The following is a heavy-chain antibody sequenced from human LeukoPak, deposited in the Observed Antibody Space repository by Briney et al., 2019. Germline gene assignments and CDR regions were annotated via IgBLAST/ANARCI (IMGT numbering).Heavy chain of an antibody. CDR2: ISGSGGST. V-gene: IGHV3-23*01. D-gene: IGHD3-9*01. J-gene: IGHJ4*02. CDR1: GFTFSSYA. Sequence: PGGSLRLSCAASGFTFSSYAMSWVRQAPGKGLEWVSAISGSGGSTYYADSVKGRFTISRDNSKNTLYLQMNSLRAEDTAVYYCAKADPRYRDNLKAFDYWGQGTLVTVSS. CDR3: AKADPRYRDNLKAFDY.